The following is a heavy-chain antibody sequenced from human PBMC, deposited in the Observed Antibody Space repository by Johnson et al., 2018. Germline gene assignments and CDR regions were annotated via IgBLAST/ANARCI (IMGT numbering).Heavy chain of an antibody. CDR1: GFTFSDYN. CDR3: GRSTIVVVGRVEYFHP. Sequence: VQLVESGGGLVKPGGSLRLSCAASGFTFSDYNMNWVLQAPGKGLEWVAYISSSSSNIYYADSVKGRFTISRDNAKNSLYLQMNSLRAEDTAEYYCGRSTIVVVGRVEYFHPWGQGTLVTVSS. V-gene: IGHV3-48*01. J-gene: IGHJ1*01. CDR2: ISSSSSNI. D-gene: IGHD2-2*01.